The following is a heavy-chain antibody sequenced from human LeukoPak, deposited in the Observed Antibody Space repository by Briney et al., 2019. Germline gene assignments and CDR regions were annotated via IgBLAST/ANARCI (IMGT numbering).Heavy chain of an antibody. V-gene: IGHV1-69*05. Sequence: ASVKVSCKASGGTFSSYAISWVRQAPGQGLEWMGGIIPIFGTANYAQKFQGRVTITTDESTSTAYMELSRLRSEDTAVYYCARANKYYDFWSGYYLPNWFDPWGQGTLVTVSS. CDR3: ARANKYYDFWSGYYLPNWFDP. CDR1: GGTFSSYA. CDR2: IIPIFGTA. D-gene: IGHD3-3*01. J-gene: IGHJ5*02.